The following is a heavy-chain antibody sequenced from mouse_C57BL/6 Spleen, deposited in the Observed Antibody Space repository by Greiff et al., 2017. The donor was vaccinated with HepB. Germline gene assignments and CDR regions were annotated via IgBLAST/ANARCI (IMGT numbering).Heavy chain of an antibody. CDR2: IHPNSGST. J-gene: IGHJ2*01. V-gene: IGHV1-64*01. D-gene: IGHD3-2*02. Sequence: QVQLKQPGAELVKPGASVKLSCKASGYTFTSYWMHWVKQRPGQGLEWIGMIHPNSGSTNYNEKFKSKATLTVDKSSSTAYMQLSSLTSEDSAVYYCARFPAQATVDYWGQGTTLTVSS. CDR3: ARFPAQATVDY. CDR1: GYTFTSYW.